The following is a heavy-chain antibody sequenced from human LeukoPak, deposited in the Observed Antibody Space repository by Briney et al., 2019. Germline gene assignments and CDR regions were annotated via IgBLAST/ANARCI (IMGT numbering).Heavy chain of an antibody. D-gene: IGHD5-24*01. CDR2: ISYDGSIK. CDR1: GFTFSTYA. CDR3: SRDSARRDGYNFDY. Sequence: GGSLRLSCAASGFTFSTYAMHWVRQAPGKGLQWVALISYDGSIKHYADSVKGRFTISRDNSKNTLYLQMNTLRAEDTALYYCSRDSARRDGYNFDYWGQGTLVTVSS. J-gene: IGHJ4*02. V-gene: IGHV3-30*04.